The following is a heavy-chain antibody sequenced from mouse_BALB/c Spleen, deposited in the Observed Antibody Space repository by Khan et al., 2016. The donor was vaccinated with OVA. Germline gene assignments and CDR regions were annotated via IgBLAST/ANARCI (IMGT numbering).Heavy chain of an antibody. D-gene: IGHD2-1*01. V-gene: IGHV1S132*01. CDR3: ARGYFGNYEFAY. Sequence: VQLQESGAEVVKPGASVNLSCKTSGYTFTNYWIQWVKQRPGQGLGWIGEIFPGTGTTYSTENFKDKATLTLDNSSPTAYMQLSSLTSEDSAVYFCARGYFGNYEFAYWGQGTLVTVSA. CDR2: IFPGTGTT. J-gene: IGHJ3*01. CDR1: GYTFTNYW.